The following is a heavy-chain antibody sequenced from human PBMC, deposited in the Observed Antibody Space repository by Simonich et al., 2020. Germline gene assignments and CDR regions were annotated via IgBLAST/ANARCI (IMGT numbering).Heavy chain of an antibody. V-gene: IGHV1-2*02. Sequence: GAEVKKPGASVKVSCKASGYTFTGYYMHWVRQAPGQGLEWMGWINPNSGGTNYAQKFQGRVTMTRDTSISTAYMELSRLRSDDTAVYYCARDSAARYYYYYYMDVWGKGTTVTVSS. CDR1: GYTFTGYY. D-gene: IGHD6-6*01. CDR3: ARDSAARYYYYYYMDV. CDR2: INPNSGGT. J-gene: IGHJ6*03.